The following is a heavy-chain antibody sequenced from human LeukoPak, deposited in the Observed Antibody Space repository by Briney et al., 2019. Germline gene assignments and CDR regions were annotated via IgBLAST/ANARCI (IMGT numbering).Heavy chain of an antibody. Sequence: GASVKVSCKVSGYTLIELSIHWVRQAPGKGREWVGGFDPEDGETIYAQRFQGRVTMTEDTSTDTAYMELRRLRSEDTAVYYCATDGLFNLGSEHWSQGTLVTVSS. CDR3: ATDGLFNLGSEH. D-gene: IGHD1-1*01. J-gene: IGHJ1*01. CDR2: FDPEDGET. CDR1: GYTLIELS. V-gene: IGHV1-24*01.